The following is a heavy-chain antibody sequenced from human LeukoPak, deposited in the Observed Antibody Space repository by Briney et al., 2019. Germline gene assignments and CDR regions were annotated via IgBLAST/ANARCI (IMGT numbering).Heavy chain of an antibody. Sequence: KSSETLSLTCTVSGGSISSYYWSWIRQPPGKGLEWIGYIYYSGSTNYNPSLKSRVTISVDTSKNQFSLKLSSVTAADTAVYYCARDRWGYSSGPGGYCYYGMDVWGKGTTVTVSS. V-gene: IGHV4-59*01. D-gene: IGHD6-19*01. J-gene: IGHJ6*04. CDR2: IYYSGST. CDR1: GGSISSYY. CDR3: ARDRWGYSSGPGGYCYYGMDV.